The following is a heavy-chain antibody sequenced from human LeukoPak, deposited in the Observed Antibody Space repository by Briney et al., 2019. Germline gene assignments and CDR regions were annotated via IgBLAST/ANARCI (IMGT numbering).Heavy chain of an antibody. CDR3: APSTYSGSPPFDY. D-gene: IGHD1-26*01. J-gene: IGHJ4*02. CDR1: GFSFSDYS. V-gene: IGHV3-21*01. Sequence: PGGSLRLSCAASGFSFSDYSMTWVRQAPGKGLEWVSSISSSSSYIYYADSVKGRFTISRDNAKNSLYLQMNSLRAEDTAVYYCAPSTYSGSPPFDYWGQGTLVTVSS. CDR2: ISSSSSYI.